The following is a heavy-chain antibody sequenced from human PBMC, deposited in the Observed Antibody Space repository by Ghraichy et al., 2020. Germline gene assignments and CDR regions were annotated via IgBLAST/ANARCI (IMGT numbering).Heavy chain of an antibody. V-gene: IGHV1-69*13. J-gene: IGHJ3*02. CDR3: ARDRPAARPKWFAFDI. CDR2: IIPIFGTA. D-gene: IGHD6-6*01. Sequence: SVKVSCKASGGTFSSYAISWVRQAPGQGLEWMGGIIPIFGTANYAQKFQGRVTITADESTSTAYMELSSLRSEDTAVYYCARDRPAARPKWFAFDIWGQGTMVTVSS. CDR1: GGTFSSYA.